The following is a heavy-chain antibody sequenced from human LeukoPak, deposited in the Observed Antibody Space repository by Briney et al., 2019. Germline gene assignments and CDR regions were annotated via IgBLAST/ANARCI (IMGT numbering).Heavy chain of an antibody. J-gene: IGHJ4*02. V-gene: IGHV3-7*01. CDR1: GFTFSSYW. CDR3: ARDRQSGDY. CDR2: IHPDGSDK. Sequence: GGSLRLSCAASGFTFSSYWMGWVRQAPGKGLEWVANIHPDGSDKYYVDSVKGRFTISRDNAKNSLFLQMNSLRAEDTAVYYCARDRQSGDYWGQGTLVTVSS. D-gene: IGHD6-19*01.